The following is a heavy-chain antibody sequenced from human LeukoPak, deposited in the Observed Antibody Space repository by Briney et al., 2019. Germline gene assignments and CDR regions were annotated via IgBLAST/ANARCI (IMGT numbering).Heavy chain of an antibody. CDR2: INPNSGGT. D-gene: IGHD1-26*01. V-gene: IGHV1-2*02. J-gene: IGHJ4*02. CDR3: AREGPIVGATHLVDY. Sequence: ASVKVSCKASGYTFTDYYMHWVRQAPGQGLEWMGSINPNSGGTNYAQKFQGRVTMTRDTSISTAYMELSRLRTDDTAVYYCAREGPIVGATHLVDYWGQGTLVTVSS. CDR1: GYTFTDYY.